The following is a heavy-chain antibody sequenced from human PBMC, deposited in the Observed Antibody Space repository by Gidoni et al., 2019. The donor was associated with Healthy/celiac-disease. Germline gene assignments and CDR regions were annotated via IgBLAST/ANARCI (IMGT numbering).Heavy chain of an antibody. J-gene: IGHJ5*02. V-gene: IGHV3-21*01. CDR2: ISVSGSYI. D-gene: IGHD3-10*01. CDR3: ARDGVLLWFGELLSPTNWFDP. Sequence: LDWVSAISVSGSYIYDADSVKGRFTISRDNAKNSLYLQMNSLRAEDTAVYYCARDGVLLWFGELLSPTNWFDPWGQGTLVTVSS.